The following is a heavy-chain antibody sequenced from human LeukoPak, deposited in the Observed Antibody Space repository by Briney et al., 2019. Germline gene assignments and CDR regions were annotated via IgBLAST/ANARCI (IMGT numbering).Heavy chain of an antibody. CDR1: GYSISRGQY. Sequence: SETLSLTCAVPGYSISRGQYWGWLRQPPGKGLEWIGSIYHSGSTYYNPSLKSRVTISVDTSKNQFSLKLSSVTAADTALYYCARSVDSFCSGANCHAFDIWGQGAMVTVSS. CDR3: ARSVDSFCSGANCHAFDI. D-gene: IGHD2-15*01. CDR2: IYHSGST. V-gene: IGHV4-38-2*01. J-gene: IGHJ3*02.